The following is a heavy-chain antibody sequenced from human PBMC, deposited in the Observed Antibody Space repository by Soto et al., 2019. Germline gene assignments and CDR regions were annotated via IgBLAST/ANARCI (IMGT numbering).Heavy chain of an antibody. Sequence: SETLSLTCTVSGGSISSGDYYWILIRQPPGKGLEWIGYIYHSGSTYYNPSLKSRVTISVDTSKNQFSLKLSSVTAADTAVYYCARERPDGARLDPWGQGTLVTVSS. CDR2: IYHSGST. D-gene: IGHD6-6*01. J-gene: IGHJ5*02. CDR3: ARERPDGARLDP. V-gene: IGHV4-30-4*01. CDR1: GGSISSGDYY.